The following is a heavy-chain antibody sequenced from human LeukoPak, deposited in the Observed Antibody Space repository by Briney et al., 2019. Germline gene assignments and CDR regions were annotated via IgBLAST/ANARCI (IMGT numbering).Heavy chain of an antibody. V-gene: IGHV1-2*02. J-gene: IGHJ6*02. Sequence: ASVKVSCKASGYTFVGYFMYWVRQVPGQGLECMGWINPTSSVTNYAQHFQGRVTMTSDTPISTTYMELSRLTSDDTAVYYCARGPKSFYYYGMDVWGQGTTVTVSS. CDR2: INPTSSVT. CDR1: GYTFVGYF. CDR3: ARGPKSFYYYGMDV.